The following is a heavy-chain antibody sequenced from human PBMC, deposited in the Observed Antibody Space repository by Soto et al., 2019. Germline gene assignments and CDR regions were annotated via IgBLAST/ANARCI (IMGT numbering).Heavy chain of an antibody. CDR1: GGSISSSSYY. CDR3: ARHNGPLYVGYYYDMDV. J-gene: IGHJ6*02. D-gene: IGHD3-16*01. Sequence: PSETLSLTCTFSGGSISSSSYYWGWIRQPPGKGLEWIGSIYYSGYTYYNPSLKSRVTISVDTSKNQFSLKLSSVTAADTAVYYCARHNGPLYVGYYYDMDVWGQGTTVTSP. CDR2: IYYSGYT. V-gene: IGHV4-39*01.